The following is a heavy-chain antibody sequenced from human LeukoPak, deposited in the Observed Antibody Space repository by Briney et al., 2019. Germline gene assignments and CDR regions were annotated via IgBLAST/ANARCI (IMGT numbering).Heavy chain of an antibody. J-gene: IGHJ4*02. V-gene: IGHV3-30*03. CDR3: ATQAVAGDFDY. CDR2: ISDDGSNK. D-gene: IGHD6-19*01. CDR1: GFTFSNYG. Sequence: GGSLRLSCAASGFTFSNYGMHWVRQAPGKGLEWVALISDDGSNKKYADSVKGRFTISRDNSMNTLYLQMNSLRAEDTAVYYCATQAVAGDFDYWGQGTLVTVSS.